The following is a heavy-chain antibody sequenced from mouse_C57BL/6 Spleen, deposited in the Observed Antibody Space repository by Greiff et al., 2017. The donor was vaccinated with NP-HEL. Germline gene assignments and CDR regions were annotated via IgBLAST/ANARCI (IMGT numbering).Heavy chain of an antibody. CDR2: ISYDGSN. CDR3: ARGDYDVWFAY. Sequence: EVKLMESGPGLVKPSQSLSLTCSVTGYSITSGYYWNWLRQFPGNKLEWMGYISYDGSNNYNPSLKNRISITRDTSKNQFFLTLNSVTTEDTATYYCARGDYDVWFAYWGQGTLVTVSA. D-gene: IGHD2-4*01. CDR1: GYSITSGYY. J-gene: IGHJ3*01. V-gene: IGHV3-6*01.